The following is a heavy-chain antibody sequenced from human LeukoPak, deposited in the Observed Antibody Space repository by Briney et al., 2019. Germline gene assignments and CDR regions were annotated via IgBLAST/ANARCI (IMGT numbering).Heavy chain of an antibody. Sequence: ASVKASCKASGYTFTSYDINWVRQATGQGLEWMGWMNPNSGNTGYAQKFQGRVTMTRNTSISTAYMELSSLRSEDTAVYYCARGGATIALFDYWGQGTLVTVSS. CDR3: ARGGATIALFDY. CDR1: GYTFTSYD. CDR2: MNPNSGNT. V-gene: IGHV1-8*01. D-gene: IGHD5-12*01. J-gene: IGHJ4*02.